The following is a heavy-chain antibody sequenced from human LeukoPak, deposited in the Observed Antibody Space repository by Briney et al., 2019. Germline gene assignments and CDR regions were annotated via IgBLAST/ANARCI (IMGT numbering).Heavy chain of an antibody. CDR2: ISHDDGSNK. CDR1: GFVFSRYA. Sequence: GGSLRLSCVASGFVFSRYALHRVRQAPGRGLEWVSGISHDDGSNKDYADSVKGRITISRDNSKSTVFLQMDSLRADDTAVYYCARRDGYKLDFWGQGTLITVSS. CDR3: ARRDGYKLDF. D-gene: IGHD5-24*01. V-gene: IGHV3-30*04. J-gene: IGHJ4*02.